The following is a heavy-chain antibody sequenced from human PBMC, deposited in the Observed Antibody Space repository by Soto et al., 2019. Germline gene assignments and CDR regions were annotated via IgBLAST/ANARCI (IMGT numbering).Heavy chain of an antibody. V-gene: IGHV3-23*01. D-gene: IGHD2-8*01. Sequence: GGSLRLSCAASGFTFSDYTMNWVRQAPGKGLEWVSGIIGSGSTYYADSVKGRFTISRDNSKNTLFLQMNSLRAEDTAVYYCAKDRGYCTTGVCPYWGQGTLVTVSS. J-gene: IGHJ4*02. CDR1: GFTFSDYT. CDR2: IIGSGST. CDR3: AKDRGYCTTGVCPY.